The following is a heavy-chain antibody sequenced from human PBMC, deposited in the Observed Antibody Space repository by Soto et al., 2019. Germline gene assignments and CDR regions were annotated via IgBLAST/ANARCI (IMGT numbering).Heavy chain of an antibody. D-gene: IGHD6-13*01. V-gene: IGHV4-59*08. J-gene: IGHJ3*02. Sequence: SETLSLTCTVSGGSISSYYWNWIRQPPGKGLEWIGFISYSGYTDYNPSLKSRITMSVDTSKNQFSLKLTSVTAADTAVYYCARHFEGSSWYDAFDIWGQGTMVTVSS. CDR1: GGSISSYY. CDR2: ISYSGYT. CDR3: ARHFEGSSWYDAFDI.